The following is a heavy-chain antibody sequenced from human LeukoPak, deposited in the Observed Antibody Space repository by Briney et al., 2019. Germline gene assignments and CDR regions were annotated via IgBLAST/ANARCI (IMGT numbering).Heavy chain of an antibody. J-gene: IGHJ5*02. Sequence: PSETLSPTCTVSGYSISSGYYWSWIRQPAGKGLEWIGRIYGTGTITYNPSLQSRVTMSVDTSKNEFSLKMSSVTAADTAVYYCTRDSGTTGEVKFDPWGQGTLVAVSS. CDR3: TRDSGTTGEVKFDP. D-gene: IGHD3-10*01. CDR2: IYGTGTI. CDR1: GYSISSGYY. V-gene: IGHV4-38-2*02.